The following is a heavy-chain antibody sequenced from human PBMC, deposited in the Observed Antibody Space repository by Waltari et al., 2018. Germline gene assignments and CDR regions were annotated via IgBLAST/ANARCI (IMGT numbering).Heavy chain of an antibody. CDR2: IYHSGGT. J-gene: IGHJ4*02. V-gene: IGHV4-31*03. CDR1: GGSISSGGYY. D-gene: IGHD2-2*01. Sequence: QVQLQESGPGLVKPSQTLSLTCTVSGGSISSGGYYWSWIRQHPGKGLEWIGYIYHSGGTYYNPSLKGRVTISVDRSKNQFSLKLSSVTAADTAVYYCARYHTSCPFDYWGQGTLVTVSS. CDR3: ARYHTSCPFDY.